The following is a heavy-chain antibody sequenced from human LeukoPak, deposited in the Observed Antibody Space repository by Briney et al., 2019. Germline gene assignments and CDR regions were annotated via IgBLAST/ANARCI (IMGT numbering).Heavy chain of an antibody. Sequence: SVKVSCKASGGTFSSYAISWVRQAPGQGLEWMGGIIPIFGTANYAQKFQGRVTITADESTSTAYMELSSLRSEDTAVYYCARGGPSILVVVAAQYDAFDIRGQGTMVTVSS. CDR2: IIPIFGTA. CDR1: GGTFSSYA. V-gene: IGHV1-69*13. J-gene: IGHJ3*02. D-gene: IGHD2-15*01. CDR3: ARGGPSILVVVAAQYDAFDI.